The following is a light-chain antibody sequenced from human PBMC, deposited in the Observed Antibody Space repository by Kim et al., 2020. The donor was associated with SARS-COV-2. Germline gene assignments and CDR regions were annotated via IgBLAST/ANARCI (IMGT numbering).Light chain of an antibody. V-gene: IGLV1-44*01. CDR1: NSNIGTNA. CDR2: TNN. Sequence: QSVLTQPASASGPPGQRVTISCSGSNSNIGTNAVNWYHQLPGTAPKLLIYTNNQRLSGVPDRFSGSKSGTSASLAISELQSEDGAIYYCATWDDSLNAVVFGGGTQLTVL. CDR3: ATWDDSLNAVV. J-gene: IGLJ2*01.